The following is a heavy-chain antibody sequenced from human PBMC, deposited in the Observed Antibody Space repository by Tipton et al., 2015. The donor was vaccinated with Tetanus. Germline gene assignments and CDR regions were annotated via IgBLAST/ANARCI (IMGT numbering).Heavy chain of an antibody. Sequence: SLRLSCVGSGFTFGHHALHWVRQAPGKGLEWVAVISFDGAENYSADSVKGRFIISRDNDKNTLYLDMHSLGAEDTAVYHCVKDRGTQSGSGTYNFDFWGQGTLVTVSS. CDR1: GFTFGHHA. CDR3: VKDRGTQSGSGTYNFDF. V-gene: IGHV3-30*07. CDR2: ISFDGAEN. J-gene: IGHJ4*02. D-gene: IGHD3-10*01.